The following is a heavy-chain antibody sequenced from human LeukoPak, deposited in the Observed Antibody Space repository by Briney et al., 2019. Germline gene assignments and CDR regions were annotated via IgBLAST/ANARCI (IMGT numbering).Heavy chain of an antibody. CDR2: IYYSGST. CDR3: ARDDYGSGSVHEIWNWFDP. J-gene: IGHJ5*02. V-gene: IGHV4-39*07. CDR1: GGSMSSSSYY. D-gene: IGHD3-10*01. Sequence: PSETLSLTCTVSGGSMSSSSYYWGWIRRPPGEGLEWIGSIYYSGSTYYNPSLKSRVTISVDTSKNQFSLKLSSVTAADTAVYYCARDDYGSGSVHEIWNWFDPWGQGTLVTVSS.